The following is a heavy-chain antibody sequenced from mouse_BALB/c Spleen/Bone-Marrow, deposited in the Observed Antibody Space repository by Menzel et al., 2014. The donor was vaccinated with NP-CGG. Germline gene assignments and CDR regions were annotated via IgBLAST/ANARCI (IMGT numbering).Heavy chain of an antibody. J-gene: IGHJ2*01. CDR3: ARDVDY. V-gene: IGHV1-7*01. CDR1: GYTFSTYW. Sequence: VQGVESGAELAKPGAAVKMSCKASGYTFSTYWMHWVKQRPGQGLEWIGYINPTTDYTEYNQKFKDEATLTADRSSSTAYMQLSSLTSEDSAVYYCARDVDYWGQGTTLTVSS. CDR2: INPTTDYT.